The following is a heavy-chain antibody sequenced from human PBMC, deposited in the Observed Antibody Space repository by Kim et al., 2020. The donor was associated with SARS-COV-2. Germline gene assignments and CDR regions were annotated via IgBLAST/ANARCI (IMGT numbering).Heavy chain of an antibody. D-gene: IGHD2-21*02. V-gene: IGHV3-43D*03. J-gene: IGHJ6*02. Sequence: GGSLRLSCAASGFTFDDYAMHWVRQAPGKGLEWVSLITWDAGTIYYADSVKGRFTISRDNNKDSLYLQMSSLRAEDTALYYCAKAGGNSGPYYYYGLDVWGQGTTVTVSS. CDR3: AKAGGNSGPYYYYGLDV. CDR2: ITWDAGTI. CDR1: GFTFDDYA.